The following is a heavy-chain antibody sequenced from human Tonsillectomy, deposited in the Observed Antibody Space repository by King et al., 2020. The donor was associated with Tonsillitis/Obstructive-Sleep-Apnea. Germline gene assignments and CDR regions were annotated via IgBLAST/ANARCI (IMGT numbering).Heavy chain of an antibody. CDR2: IGTAGDT. V-gene: IGHV3-13*04. CDR3: AREADYYYMDV. CDR1: EFTFSSYD. Sequence: VQLVESGGGLVQPGGSLRISCAASEFTFSSYDMHWVRQPTGKGLEWVSAIGTAGDTYYPGSVKGRFTISRENAKNSLYLQMDSLRAGDTAVYYCAREADYYYMDVWGKGTTVTVSS. J-gene: IGHJ6*03.